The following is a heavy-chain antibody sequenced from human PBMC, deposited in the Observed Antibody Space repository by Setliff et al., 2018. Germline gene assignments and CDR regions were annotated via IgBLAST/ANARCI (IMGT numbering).Heavy chain of an antibody. D-gene: IGHD1-26*01. CDR1: GYTFTSYD. J-gene: IGHJ6*03. V-gene: IGHV1-8*03. Sequence: ASVKVSCKASGYTFTSYDINWVRQATGQGLEWMGWMNPNSGNTGYAQKFQGRVTITRNTSISTAYMELSSLRSEDTDVYYCARVKVIVGATPRTYYMDVWGKGTTVTVSS. CDR2: MNPNSGNT. CDR3: ARVKVIVGATPRTYYMDV.